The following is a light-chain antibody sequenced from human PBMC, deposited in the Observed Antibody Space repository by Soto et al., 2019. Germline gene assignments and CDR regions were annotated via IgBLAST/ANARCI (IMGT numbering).Light chain of an antibody. CDR2: AAS. V-gene: IGKV1-39*01. CDR1: QSVSSH. Sequence: DIQMTQSPSSLSASVGDRVTITCRASQSVSSHLNWYQHRPGKAPKLLIYAASSLQSGVPSRFSGSGSVTDFALTISSLQPEDFATYYCLQTYSTLMYTFGQGTKLEIK. CDR3: LQTYSTLMYT. J-gene: IGKJ2*01.